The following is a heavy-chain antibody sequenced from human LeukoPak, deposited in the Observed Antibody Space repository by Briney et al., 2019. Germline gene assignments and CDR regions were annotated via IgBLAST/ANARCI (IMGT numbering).Heavy chain of an antibody. CDR1: GGSVNYYF. CDR2: IHSSGRT. V-gene: IGHV4-59*02. J-gene: IGHJ3*02. CDR3: AKDGPFDI. Sequence: SETLSLTCTVSGGSVNYYFWSWIRQPPGKGLEWIGYIHSSGRTNYNPSLKSRVTISIDTYKNQFSLKVNSVIAADTAVYYCAKDGPFDIWGQGTMVAVSS. D-gene: IGHD3/OR15-3a*01.